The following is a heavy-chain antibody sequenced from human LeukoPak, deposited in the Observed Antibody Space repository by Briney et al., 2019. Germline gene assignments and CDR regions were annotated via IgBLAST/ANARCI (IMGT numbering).Heavy chain of an antibody. V-gene: IGHV4-34*01. CDR1: GGSFSGYY. D-gene: IGHD5-18*01. Sequence: SETLSLTCAVYGGSFSGYYWSWIRQPPGKGLEWIGEINHSGSTNYNPSLKSRVTISVDTSKNQFSLKLSSVTAAGTAVYYCARDTAGDNWFDLWGQGTLVTVSS. J-gene: IGHJ5*02. CDR2: INHSGST. CDR3: ARDTAGDNWFDL.